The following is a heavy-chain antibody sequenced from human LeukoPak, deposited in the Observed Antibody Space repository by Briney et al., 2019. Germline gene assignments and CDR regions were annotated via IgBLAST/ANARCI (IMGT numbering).Heavy chain of an antibody. V-gene: IGHV1-3*01. CDR1: GYTFTSYA. J-gene: IGHJ6*02. Sequence: ASVKVSCKASGYTFTSYAMHWVRQAPGQRLEWMGWINAGNGNTKYSQKFQGRVTITRDTSASTAYMELSSLRSEDTAVYYCANSPEDDYSNPRNGMDVWGQGTTVTVSS. CDR3: ANSPEDDYSNPRNGMDV. D-gene: IGHD4-11*01. CDR2: INAGNGNT.